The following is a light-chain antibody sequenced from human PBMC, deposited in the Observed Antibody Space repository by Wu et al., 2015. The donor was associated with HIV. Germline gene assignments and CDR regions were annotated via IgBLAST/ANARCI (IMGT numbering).Light chain of an antibody. V-gene: IGKV3-20*01. J-gene: IGKJ5*01. CDR3: QQYDTSIT. CDR2: STS. Sequence: EIVLTQSPGTLSLSPGERATLSCRTSQIVSGNYLAWYQQKPGQAPRLLMYSTSNRATGVPDRFSGSGSGTDFTLTITRLEPEDFAVYYCQQYDTSITFGQGTQLEIK. CDR1: QIVSGNY.